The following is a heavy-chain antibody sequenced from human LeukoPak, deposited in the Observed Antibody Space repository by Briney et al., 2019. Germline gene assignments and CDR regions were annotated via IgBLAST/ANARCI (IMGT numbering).Heavy chain of an antibody. D-gene: IGHD4/OR15-4a*01. CDR2: LSVGGVFT. J-gene: IGHJ4*02. Sequence: GGSLRLSCAASGFTLSSYAMSWVRQAPEKGLEWVSTLSVGGVFTYYVDSVKGRFTISRDNSKNTLYLQMNSLRVEDTAVYYCAREPPDYGNDYWGQGTLVTVSS. V-gene: IGHV3-23*01. CDR1: GFTLSSYA. CDR3: AREPPDYGNDY.